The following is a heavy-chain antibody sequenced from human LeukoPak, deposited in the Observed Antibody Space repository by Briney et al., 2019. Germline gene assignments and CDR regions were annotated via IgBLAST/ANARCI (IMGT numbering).Heavy chain of an antibody. CDR2: IYYSGST. Sequence: SETLSLTCAVYGGSFSDYYWSWIRQPPGKGLEWIGYIYYSGSTNYNPSLKSRVTISVDTSKNQFSLKLNSVTPADTAVYYCARGSSSGWYGLDYWGQGTLVTVSS. J-gene: IGHJ4*02. CDR3: ARGSSSGWYGLDY. CDR1: GGSFSDYY. D-gene: IGHD6-19*01. V-gene: IGHV4-59*01.